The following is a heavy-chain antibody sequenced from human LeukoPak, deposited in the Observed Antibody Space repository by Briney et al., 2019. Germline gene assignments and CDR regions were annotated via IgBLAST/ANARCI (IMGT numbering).Heavy chain of an antibody. CDR2: IYSSGSP. Sequence: SETLSLTCTVSGGSISGYYWSWIRQPPGKGLEWIGYIYSSGSPNYNPSLNSRVTISVDTSKNQFSLKLSSMTAADTAVYYCARFAYCGGHCWYYFDYWGQGTLVTVSS. CDR1: GGSISGYY. V-gene: IGHV4-59*01. D-gene: IGHD2-21*02. J-gene: IGHJ4*02. CDR3: ARFAYCGGHCWYYFDY.